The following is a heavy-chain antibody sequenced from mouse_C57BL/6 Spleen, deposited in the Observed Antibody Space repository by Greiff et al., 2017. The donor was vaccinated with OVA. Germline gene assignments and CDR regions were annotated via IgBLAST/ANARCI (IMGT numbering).Heavy chain of an antibody. V-gene: IGHV1-19*01. CDR3: ARPDGNYWYFDV. D-gene: IGHD2-1*01. CDR1: GYTFTDYY. J-gene: IGHJ1*03. CDR2: INPYNGGT. Sequence: EVQLQQSGPVLVKPGASVKMSCKASGYTFTDYYMNWVKQSHGKSLEWIGVINPYNGGTSYNQKFKGKATLTVDKSSSTAYMELNSLTSEDSAVYDCARPDGNYWYFDVWGTGTTVTVSS.